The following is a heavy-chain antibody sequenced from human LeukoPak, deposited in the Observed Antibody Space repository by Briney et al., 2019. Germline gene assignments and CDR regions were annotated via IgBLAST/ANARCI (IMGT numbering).Heavy chain of an antibody. Sequence: GESLKISCKGSGYSFTSYWIGWVRQMPGKGLEWIGIIYPGDSDTRYSPSFQGQVTISADKSLSTAYLQWSSLKASDTAMYYCASTYSYGSYWFDPWGQGTLVTVSS. V-gene: IGHV5-51*01. CDR1: GYSFTSYW. D-gene: IGHD5-18*01. CDR2: IYPGDSDT. CDR3: ASTYSYGSYWFDP. J-gene: IGHJ5*02.